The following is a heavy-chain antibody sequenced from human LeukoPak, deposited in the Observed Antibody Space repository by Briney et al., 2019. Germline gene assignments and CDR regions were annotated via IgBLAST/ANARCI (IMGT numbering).Heavy chain of an antibody. CDR1: GYTVTELS. CDR2: FDPEDGET. D-gene: IGHD3-16*01. V-gene: IGHV1-24*01. J-gene: IGHJ3*02. Sequence: GASVKVSCKVSGYTVTELSMHWVRQAPGKGLEWMGGFDPEDGETIYAQKFQDRATMTTDTSTSTAYMELKSLRSDDTAVYYCAREFGGRGTFDIWGQGTMITVSS. CDR3: AREFGGRGTFDI.